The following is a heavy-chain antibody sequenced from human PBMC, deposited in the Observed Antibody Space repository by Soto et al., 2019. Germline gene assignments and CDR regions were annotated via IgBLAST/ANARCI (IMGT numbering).Heavy chain of an antibody. Sequence: PGGSLRLSSAASGFTFSSYSMNWVRQAPGKGLEWVSSISSSSSYIYYADSVKGRFTISRDNAKNSLYLQMNSLRAEDTAVYYCARLVVPAANKGDWFDPWGQGTLVTVSS. V-gene: IGHV3-21*01. J-gene: IGHJ5*02. D-gene: IGHD2-2*01. CDR2: ISSSSSYI. CDR3: ARLVVPAANKGDWFDP. CDR1: GFTFSSYS.